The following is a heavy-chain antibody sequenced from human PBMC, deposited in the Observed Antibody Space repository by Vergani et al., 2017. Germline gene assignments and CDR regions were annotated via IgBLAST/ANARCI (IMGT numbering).Heavy chain of an antibody. Sequence: QVQLQEWGPGLVKPSETLSLTCNVSNFFISYGHYWGWFRQPPGKGLEWIGTIYQSGSTAYNPSLKSRVTISVYTSTNQFSLKMNSVTAADTAVYYCARXHSVMGLVADFDYWGQGTLVAVSP. J-gene: IGHJ4*02. CDR2: IYQSGST. V-gene: IGHV4-38-2*02. CDR3: ARXHSVMGLVADFDY. D-gene: IGHD2-8*02. CDR1: NFFISYGHY.